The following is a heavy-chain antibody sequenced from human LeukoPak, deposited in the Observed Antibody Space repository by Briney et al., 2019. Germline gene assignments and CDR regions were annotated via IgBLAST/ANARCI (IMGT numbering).Heavy chain of an antibody. CDR2: ISSSSSYI. CDR3: AKVSGSGGTRYQPFDY. J-gene: IGHJ4*02. Sequence: PGGSLRLSCAASGFTFSSYSMNWVRQAPGKGLEWVSSISSSSSYIYYADSVKGRFTISRDNSKNTLYLQMNSLRAEDTAVYYCAKVSGSGGTRYQPFDYWGQGTLVTVSS. CDR1: GFTFSSYS. V-gene: IGHV3-21*04. D-gene: IGHD2-15*01.